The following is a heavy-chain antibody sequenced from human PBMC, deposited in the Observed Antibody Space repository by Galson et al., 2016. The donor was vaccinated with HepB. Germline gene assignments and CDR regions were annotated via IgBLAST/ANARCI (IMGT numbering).Heavy chain of an antibody. V-gene: IGHV3-30*18. D-gene: IGHD7-27*01. J-gene: IGHJ4*02. Sequence: SLRLSCAASGFSFDDYAMHWVRQAPAKGLEWVAAVAYDGSNTDYTDSVRGRFAISRDNSQNTLYLQMDSLRTEDTAVYYCAKSLGVRGDYFDYWGQGTLVTVSS. CDR2: VAYDGSNT. CDR1: GFSFDDYA. CDR3: AKSLGVRGDYFDY.